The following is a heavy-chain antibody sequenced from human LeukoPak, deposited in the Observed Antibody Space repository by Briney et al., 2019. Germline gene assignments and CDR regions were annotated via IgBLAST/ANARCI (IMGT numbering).Heavy chain of an antibody. V-gene: IGHV4-59*01. CDR3: ARTGVPAANFDY. Sequence: SETLSLTCTVSGGSISSYYWSWIRQPPGKGLERIGYIYYSGSTNYNPSLKSRVTISVDTSKNQFSLKLSSVTAADTAVYYCARTGVPAANFDYWGQGTLVTVSS. CDR2: IYYSGST. D-gene: IGHD2-2*01. CDR1: GGSISSYY. J-gene: IGHJ4*02.